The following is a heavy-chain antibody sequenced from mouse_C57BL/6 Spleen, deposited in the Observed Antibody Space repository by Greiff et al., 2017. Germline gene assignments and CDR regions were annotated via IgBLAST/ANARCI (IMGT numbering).Heavy chain of an antibody. Sequence: EVQVVESGGGLVKPGGSLKLSCAASGFTFSDYGMHWVRQAPEKGLEWVAYISSGSSTIYYADTVKGRFTISRDNAKNTLFLQMTSLRSEDTAMYYCAKLGPYAMDYWGQGTSVTVSS. CDR3: AKLGPYAMDY. V-gene: IGHV5-17*01. J-gene: IGHJ4*01. CDR1: GFTFSDYG. CDR2: ISSGSSTI. D-gene: IGHD4-1*01.